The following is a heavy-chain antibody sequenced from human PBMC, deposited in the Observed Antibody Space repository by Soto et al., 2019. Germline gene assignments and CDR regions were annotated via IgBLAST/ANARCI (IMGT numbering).Heavy chain of an antibody. CDR1: GCTFISYA. CDR3: VKDAISGDGIWLTDS. CDR2: ISSNGGST. J-gene: IGHJ4*02. V-gene: IGHV3-64D*06. Sequence: RRLSCSASGCTFISYAMHWVRQAPGKGLEYVSAISSNGGSTYYADSVKGRFTISRDNSKNTLYLQMSSLRAEDTAVYYCVKDAISGDGIWLTDSWGQGTVVTVSS. D-gene: IGHD4-17*01.